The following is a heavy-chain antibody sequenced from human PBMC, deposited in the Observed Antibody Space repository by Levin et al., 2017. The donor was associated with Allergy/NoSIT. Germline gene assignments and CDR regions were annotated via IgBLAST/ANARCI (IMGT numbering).Heavy chain of an antibody. J-gene: IGHJ4*02. CDR1: GYSFTSYW. D-gene: IGHD6-13*01. CDR3: ARPDSSSWTRFDY. Sequence: GGSLRLSCKGSGYSFTSYWIGWVRQMPGKGLEWMGIIYPGDSDTRYSPSFQGQVTISADKSISTAYLQWSSLKASDTAMYYCARPDSSSWTRFDYWGQGTLVTVSS. CDR2: IYPGDSDT. V-gene: IGHV5-51*01.